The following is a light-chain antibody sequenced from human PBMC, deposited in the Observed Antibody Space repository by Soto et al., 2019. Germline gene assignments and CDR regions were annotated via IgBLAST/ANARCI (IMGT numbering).Light chain of an antibody. V-gene: IGKV1D-8*01. CDR2: AAS. CDR1: QSISSY. J-gene: IGKJ4*01. CDR3: QQHNNWPLT. Sequence: VIWMTQSPSLLSASTGDRVTISCRMSQSISSYLAWYQQKPGKAPELLIYAASTLQSGVPSRFSGSGSGTDFTLTISCLQSEDFAVYYCQQHNNWPLTFGGGTKVEIK.